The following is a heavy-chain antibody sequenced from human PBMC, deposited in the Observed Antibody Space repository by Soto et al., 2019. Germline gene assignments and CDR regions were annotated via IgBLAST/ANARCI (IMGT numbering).Heavy chain of an antibody. Sequence: QVQLVQSGAEVKKPGSSVKVSCKASGGTFSSYAISWVRQAPGQGREWMGGIIPIFGTANYAQKFQGRVTITADESTSTAYMELSSLRSEDTAVYYCARDSIAAAGLRPSYFDYWGQGTLVTVSS. J-gene: IGHJ4*02. CDR3: ARDSIAAAGLRPSYFDY. V-gene: IGHV1-69*01. CDR1: GGTFSSYA. CDR2: IIPIFGTA. D-gene: IGHD6-13*01.